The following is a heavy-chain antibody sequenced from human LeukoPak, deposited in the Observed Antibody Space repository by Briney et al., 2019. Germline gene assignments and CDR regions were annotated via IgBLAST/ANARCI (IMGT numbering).Heavy chain of an antibody. CDR1: GYTFTSYD. J-gene: IGHJ5*02. CDR3: ARLGGQYSSGEGAA. CDR2: MNPNSGNT. Sequence: ASVKHSCRASGYTFTSYDINWVRQATGQGLEWMGWMNPNSGNTGYAQKFQGRVTMTRDTSISTAYMELSRLRSDDTAVYYCARLGGQYSSGEGAAWGQGTLVTVSS. D-gene: IGHD6-19*01. V-gene: IGHV1-8*01.